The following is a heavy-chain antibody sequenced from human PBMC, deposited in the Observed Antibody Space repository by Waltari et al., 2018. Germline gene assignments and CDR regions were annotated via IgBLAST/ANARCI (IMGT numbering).Heavy chain of an antibody. D-gene: IGHD3-3*01. CDR3: AREEGSGYPYYYYYYMDV. Sequence: QVQLVQSGAEVKKPGSSVKVSCKASGGTFSSYAISWVRQAPGQGLEWMGGIIPIFGTANYAQKFQGRVTITADESTSTAYMELSSLRSEDTAVYYCAREEGSGYPYYYYYYMDVWGKGTTVTVSS. J-gene: IGHJ6*03. CDR2: IIPIFGTA. V-gene: IGHV1-69*01. CDR1: GGTFSSYA.